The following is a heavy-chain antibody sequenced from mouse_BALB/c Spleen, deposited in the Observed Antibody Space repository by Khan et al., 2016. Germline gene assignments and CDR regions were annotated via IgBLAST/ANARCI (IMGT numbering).Heavy chain of an antibody. J-gene: IGHJ3*01. CDR2: IRLKSNNFAT. V-gene: IGHV6-6*02. CDR3: TTGFAY. CDR1: GFTFSNYW. Sequence: EVKLEVSGGGLVQPGGSMKLSCVASGFTFSNYWMNWVRQSPEKGLEWVAEIRLKSNNFATHYAESVKGRFTISSDDSKSWVNLQMNNLRAEDTGIDYCTTGFAYWGQGTLVTVSA.